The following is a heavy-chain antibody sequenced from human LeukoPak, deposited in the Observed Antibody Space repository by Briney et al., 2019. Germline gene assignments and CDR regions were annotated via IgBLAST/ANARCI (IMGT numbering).Heavy chain of an antibody. J-gene: IGHJ5*02. CDR1: GFTFSDYY. CDR3: AKCSGGNCYHSDDH. D-gene: IGHD2-15*01. Sequence: GGSLRLSCAASGFTFSDYYMSWIRQAPGKGLEWVSYISSSDTYTNYADSVKGRFTISSDNAKNSLYLQMNSLRAEDTAVYYCAKCSGGNCYHSDDHWGQGTLVTVSP. CDR2: ISSSDTYT. V-gene: IGHV3-11*06.